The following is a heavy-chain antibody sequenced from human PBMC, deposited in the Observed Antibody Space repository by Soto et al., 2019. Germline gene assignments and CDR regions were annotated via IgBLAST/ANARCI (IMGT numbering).Heavy chain of an antibody. Sequence: QVPLVESGGGVVQPGRSLRLSCAASGFTFSSYGIHWVRQAPGKGLEWVAVISYDGGNKYHADSVKGRFTISRDNYKNTLYLQMNSMRAEDTAVYYCAKEFRYFEDSRGDYYDSMDVWGKGTTVTVSS. J-gene: IGHJ6*03. CDR2: ISYDGGNK. V-gene: IGHV3-30*18. CDR1: GFTFSSYG. D-gene: IGHD3-9*01. CDR3: AKEFRYFEDSRGDYYDSMDV.